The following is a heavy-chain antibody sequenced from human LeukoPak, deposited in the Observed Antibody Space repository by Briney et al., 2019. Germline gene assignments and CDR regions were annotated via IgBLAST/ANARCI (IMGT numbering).Heavy chain of an antibody. CDR3: GRDPNGDYVGAFEF. V-gene: IGHV3-23*01. CDR1: DFTFPNYA. J-gene: IGHJ3*01. CDR2: IGGSGSNT. Sequence: GGSLRLSCVASDFTFPNYAMTWVRLAPGKGLEWVSSIGGSGSNTNYADSVRGRFTVSRDNSKNTLYLQMNSLRAEDTAVYYCGRDPNGDYVGAFEFWGQGTLVSVSS. D-gene: IGHD4-17*01.